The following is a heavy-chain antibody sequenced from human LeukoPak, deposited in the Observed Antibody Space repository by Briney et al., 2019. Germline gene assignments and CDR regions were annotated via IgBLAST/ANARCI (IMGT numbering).Heavy chain of an antibody. V-gene: IGHV3-23*01. CDR2: ISASGGRT. J-gene: IGHJ4*02. Sequence: GGSLRLSCAASGFTFSSYAMSWVRQAPGKGLEWVSVISASGGRTSYADSVKGRFTVSRDNSKNTLYLQMNSLRAEDTAVYFCVEGGAPSYYDGSGDAYFDYWGQGTLVTVSS. CDR1: GFTFSSYA. D-gene: IGHD3-22*01. CDR3: VEGGAPSYYDGSGDAYFDY.